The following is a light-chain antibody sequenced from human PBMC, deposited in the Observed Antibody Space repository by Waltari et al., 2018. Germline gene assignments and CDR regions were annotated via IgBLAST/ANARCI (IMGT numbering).Light chain of an antibody. CDR2: EVT. Sequence: QSALTQPPSVSGSPGQSVTISCTGTSSDVGSYNRVPWYQQPPGAAPKLMIYEVTNRPSGVPDRFSGSKSGNTASLTISGLQAEDEANYYCCSYTGSNTLVFGGGTKLTVL. CDR3: CSYTGSNTLV. CDR1: SSDVGSYNR. V-gene: IGLV2-18*02. J-gene: IGLJ2*01.